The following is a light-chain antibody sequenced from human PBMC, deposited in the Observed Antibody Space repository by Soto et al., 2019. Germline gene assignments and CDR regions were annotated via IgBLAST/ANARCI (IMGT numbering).Light chain of an antibody. CDR3: QQYNNWPPIT. Sequence: ESLLTQSPGTLSLATGERATLSCRSSQSVSSFLAWYQQKPGQAPRLLIYDASNRATGIPARFSGSGSGTEFTLTISSLQSEDFAVYYCQQYNNWPPITFGQGTRLEI. J-gene: IGKJ5*01. V-gene: IGKV3-11*01. CDR1: QSVSSF. CDR2: DAS.